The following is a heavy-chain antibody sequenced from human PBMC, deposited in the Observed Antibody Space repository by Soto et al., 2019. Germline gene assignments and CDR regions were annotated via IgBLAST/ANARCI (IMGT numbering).Heavy chain of an antibody. J-gene: IGHJ6*01. D-gene: IGHD4-4*01. V-gene: IGHV3-30*18. Sequence: QVQLVESGGGVVQPGRSLRLSCAASGFTFSSYGMHWVRQAPGKGLEWVAVISYDGSNKYYADSVKGRFTISRDNSKNTLYLQMNSLRAEDTAVYYCAKDPTTKIPYYYYYGMDVW. CDR1: GFTFSSYG. CDR2: ISYDGSNK. CDR3: AKDPTTKIPYYYYYGMDV.